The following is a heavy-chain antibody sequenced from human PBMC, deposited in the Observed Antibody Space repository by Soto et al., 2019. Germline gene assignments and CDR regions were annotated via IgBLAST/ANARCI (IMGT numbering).Heavy chain of an antibody. CDR1: GFTFSSYG. J-gene: IGHJ4*02. V-gene: IGHV3-33*01. Sequence: GGSLRLSCAASGFTFSSYGMHWVRQAPGKGLEWVAVIWYDGSQTYYADSVKGRFTISRGNSKNTLYLQMNSLRTEDTALYYCARDVYCTTTTCSPLGYWGQGTLVTVSS. CDR2: IWYDGSQT. CDR3: ARDVYCTTTTCSPLGY. D-gene: IGHD2-2*01.